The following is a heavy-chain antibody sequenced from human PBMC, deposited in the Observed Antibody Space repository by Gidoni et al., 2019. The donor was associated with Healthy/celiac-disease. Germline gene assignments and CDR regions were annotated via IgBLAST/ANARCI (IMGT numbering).Heavy chain of an antibody. CDR3: TRDGSGSYPPYIVAFDI. CDR1: GFTFGDYA. V-gene: IGHV3-49*04. J-gene: IGHJ3*02. CDR2: IRSKAYGGTT. D-gene: IGHD1-26*01. Sequence: EVQLVESGGGLVQPGRSLRLSCTASGFTFGDYAMSWVRQAPGKGLEWVGFIRSKAYGGTTEYAASVKGRFTISRDDSKSIAYLQMNSLKTEDTAVYYCTRDGSGSYPPYIVAFDIWGQGTMVTVSS.